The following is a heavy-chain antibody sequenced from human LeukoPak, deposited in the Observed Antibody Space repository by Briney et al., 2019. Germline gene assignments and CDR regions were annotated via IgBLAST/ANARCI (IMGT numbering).Heavy chain of an antibody. D-gene: IGHD3-10*01. CDR3: AKSFTMVRGVIAASDY. V-gene: IGHV3-23*01. CDR2: ISGSGGST. Sequence: TGGSLRLSCAVSGFTVTVNYMSWVRQAPGKGLEWVSAISGSGGSTYYADSVKGRFTISRDNSKNTLYLQMNSLRAEDTAVYYCAKSFTMVRGVIAASDYWGQGTLVTVSS. J-gene: IGHJ4*02. CDR1: GFTVTVNY.